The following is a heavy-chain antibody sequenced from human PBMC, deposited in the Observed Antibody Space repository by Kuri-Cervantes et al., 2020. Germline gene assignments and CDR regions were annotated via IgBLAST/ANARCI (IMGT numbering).Heavy chain of an antibody. Sequence: SLKISCAASGFTFDDYAMHWVRQAPGKGLEWVSGISWNSGSIGYADSVKGRFTISRDDSKNTAYLQMNSLKTEDTAVYYCTPGYSSFLGYWGQGTLVTVSS. J-gene: IGHJ4*02. V-gene: IGHV3-9*01. CDR1: GFTFDDYA. D-gene: IGHD6-19*01. CDR3: TPGYSSFLGY. CDR2: ISWNSGSI.